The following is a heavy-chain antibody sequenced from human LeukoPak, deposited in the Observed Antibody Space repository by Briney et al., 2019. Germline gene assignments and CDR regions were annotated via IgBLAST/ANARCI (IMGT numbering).Heavy chain of an antibody. J-gene: IGHJ6*02. CDR3: ARDGGGSFYGRYYYYGMDV. D-gene: IGHD2-15*01. CDR2: ISYDGSNK. CDR1: GFTFSSYA. V-gene: IGHV3-30*04. Sequence: PGRSLRLSYAASGFTFSSYAMHWVRQAPGKGLEWVAVISYDGSNKYYADSVKGRFTISRDNSKNTLYLQMNSLRAEDTAVYYCARDGGGSFYGRYYYYGMDVWGQGTTVTVSS.